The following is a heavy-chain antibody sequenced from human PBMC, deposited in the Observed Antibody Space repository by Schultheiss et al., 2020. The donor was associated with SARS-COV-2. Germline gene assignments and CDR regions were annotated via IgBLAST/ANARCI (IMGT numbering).Heavy chain of an antibody. CDR3: AREVSTSCHFDY. V-gene: IGHV3-13*01. D-gene: IGHD2-2*01. CDR1: GFTFSSYD. J-gene: IGHJ4*02. CDR2: IGTAGDT. Sequence: GGSLRLSCAASGFTFSSYDMHWVRQATGKGLEWVSAIGTAGDTYYPGSVKGRFTISRENAKNSLYLQMNSLRAGDTAVYYCAREVSTSCHFDYWGQGTLVTVSS.